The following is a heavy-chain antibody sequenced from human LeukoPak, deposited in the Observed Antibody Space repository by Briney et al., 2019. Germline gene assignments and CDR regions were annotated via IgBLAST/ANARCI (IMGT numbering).Heavy chain of an antibody. J-gene: IGHJ4*02. D-gene: IGHD3-16*01. Sequence: PGGSLRLSCAASGFTFSTYEMNWVRQAPGEGLEWVSYISSSGSTIYYADSVKGRFTISRDNAKNSLYLQMNSLRAEDTAVYYCARVGAYAAVNCWGQGTLVTVSS. V-gene: IGHV3-48*03. CDR1: GFTFSTYE. CDR3: ARVGAYAAVNC. CDR2: ISSSGSTI.